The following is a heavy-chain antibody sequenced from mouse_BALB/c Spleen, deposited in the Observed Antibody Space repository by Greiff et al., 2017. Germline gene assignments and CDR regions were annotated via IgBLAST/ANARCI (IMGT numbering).Heavy chain of an antibody. D-gene: IGHD2-4*01. V-gene: IGHV3-2*02. CDR1: GYSITSDYA. CDR2: ISYSGST. CDR3: AVYDYDGGWFAY. J-gene: IGHJ3*01. Sequence: EVKLVESGPGLVKPSQSLSLTCTVTGYSITSDYAWNWIRQFPGNKLEWMGYISYSGSTSYNPSLKSRISITRDTSKNQFFLQLNSVTTEDTATYYCAVYDYDGGWFAYWGQGTLVTVSA.